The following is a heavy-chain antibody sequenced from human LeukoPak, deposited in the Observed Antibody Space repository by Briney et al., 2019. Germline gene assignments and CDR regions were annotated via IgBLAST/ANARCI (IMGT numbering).Heavy chain of an antibody. CDR2: ISSSSSYT. D-gene: IGHD3-16*01. CDR1: GFTFSDSY. J-gene: IGHJ3*02. V-gene: IGHV3-11*06. Sequence: GGSLRLSYAASGFTFSDSYTSWTRHAPGKGMEWVSYISSSSSYTTYADSVKGRFTISRHNAKNSLYLQMNSLRAEDTAVYYCARDRYITCGGPRDAFDIWGQGTMVTVSS. CDR3: ARDRYITCGGPRDAFDI.